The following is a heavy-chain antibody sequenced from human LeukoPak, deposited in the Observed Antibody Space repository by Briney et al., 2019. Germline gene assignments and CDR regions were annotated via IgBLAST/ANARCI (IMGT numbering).Heavy chain of an antibody. V-gene: IGHV4-61*02. CDR1: GGSISSGSYY. CDR2: IYTSGST. D-gene: IGHD6-19*01. CDR3: ARRRRYSSGWYES. J-gene: IGHJ5*01. Sequence: PSQTLSLTCTVSGGSISSGSYYWSWIRQPAGKGLEWIGRIYTSGSTNYNPSLKSRVTIPVDTSKNQFSLKLSSVTAADTAVYYCARRRRYSSGWYESLGQGTLVTVSS.